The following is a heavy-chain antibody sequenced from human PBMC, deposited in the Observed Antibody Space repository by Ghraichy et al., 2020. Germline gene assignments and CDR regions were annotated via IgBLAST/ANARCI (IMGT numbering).Heavy chain of an antibody. CDR1: GFTFSSYW. D-gene: IGHD2-15*01. CDR2: IKQDGSEK. Sequence: GVLNISCAASGFTFSSYWMSWVRQAPGKGLEWVANIKQDGSEKYYVDSVKGRFTISRDNAKNSLYLQMNSLRAEDTAVYYCAREGGYCSGGSCYSHPPYYYYYMDVWGKGTTVTVSS. V-gene: IGHV3-7*03. J-gene: IGHJ6*03. CDR3: AREGGYCSGGSCYSHPPYYYYYMDV.